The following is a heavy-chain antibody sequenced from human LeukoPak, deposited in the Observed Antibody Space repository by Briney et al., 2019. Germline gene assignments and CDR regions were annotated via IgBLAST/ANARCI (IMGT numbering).Heavy chain of an antibody. CDR3: ARSRYCSGGSCYSGYFQH. D-gene: IGHD2-15*01. J-gene: IGHJ1*01. Sequence: SETLSLTCAVYGGSFSGYYWSWIRQPPGKGLEWIGEINHSGSTNYNPSLKSRVTISVDTSKNQFSLKLSSVTAADTAVYYCARSRYCSGGSCYSGYFQHWGQGTVVTVSS. CDR1: GGSFSGYY. V-gene: IGHV4-34*01. CDR2: INHSGST.